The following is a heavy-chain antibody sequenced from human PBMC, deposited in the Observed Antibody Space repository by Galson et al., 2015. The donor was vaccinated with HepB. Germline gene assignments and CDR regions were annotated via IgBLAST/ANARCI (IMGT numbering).Heavy chain of an antibody. D-gene: IGHD1-26*01. V-gene: IGHV3-23*01. Sequence: SLRLSCAASGFTFSSYAMSWVRQAPGKGLEWVSAISGSGGSTYYADSVKGRFTISRDNSKNTLYLQMNSLRAEDTAVYYCAKALPPPLIVGATHIDYWGQGTLVTVSS. J-gene: IGHJ4*02. CDR1: GFTFSSYA. CDR2: ISGSGGST. CDR3: AKALPPPLIVGATHIDY.